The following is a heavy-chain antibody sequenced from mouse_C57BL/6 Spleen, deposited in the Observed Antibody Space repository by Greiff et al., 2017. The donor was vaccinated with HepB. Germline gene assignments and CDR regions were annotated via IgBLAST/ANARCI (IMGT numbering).Heavy chain of an antibody. Sequence: VQLQQSGPELVKPGASVKISCKASGYSFTDYNMNWVKQSNGKSLEWIGVINPNYGTTSYNQKFKGKATLTVDQSSSTAYMQLNSLTSEDSAVYYCTRGRYYDPPDYAMDYWGQGTSVTVSS. CDR3: TRGRYYDPPDYAMDY. CDR1: GYSFTDYN. V-gene: IGHV1-39*01. CDR2: INPNYGTT. D-gene: IGHD2-4*01. J-gene: IGHJ4*01.